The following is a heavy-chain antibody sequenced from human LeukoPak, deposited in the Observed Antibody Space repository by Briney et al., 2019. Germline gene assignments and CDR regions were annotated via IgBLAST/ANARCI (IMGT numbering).Heavy chain of an antibody. J-gene: IGHJ4*02. V-gene: IGHV4-34*01. D-gene: IGHD6-13*01. CDR2: INHSAST. CDR3: ARQQLALFDY. CDR1: GGSFSGYY. Sequence: SETLSLTCAVYGGSFSGYYWSWIRQPPGKGREWIGEINHSASTNYNTSLKSRVTISVDTSKNQFSLKLSSVTAADTAVYYCARQQLALFDYWGQGTLVTVSS.